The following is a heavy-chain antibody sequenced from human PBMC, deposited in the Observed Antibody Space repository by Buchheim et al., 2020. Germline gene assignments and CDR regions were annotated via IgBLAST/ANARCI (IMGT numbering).Heavy chain of an antibody. CDR1: GDSITSGYNY. V-gene: IGHV4-61*02. D-gene: IGHD2-15*01. J-gene: IGHJ5*02. Sequence: QVQLQESGPGLVKPSQTLSLTCTASGDSITSGYNYWNWIRQPAGKGPEWIGRIHKAGSTNYNPSLKRRATITVDTSKNQFSLDLSSVTAADTAVYYCVRSGMILFWFDPWGPGTL. CDR2: IHKAGST. CDR3: VRSGMILFWFDP.